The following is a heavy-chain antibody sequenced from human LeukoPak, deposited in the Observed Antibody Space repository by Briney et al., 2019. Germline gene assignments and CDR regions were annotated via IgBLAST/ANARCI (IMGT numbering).Heavy chain of an antibody. J-gene: IGHJ5*02. V-gene: IGHV3-30*04. CDR2: ISYDGSNK. CDR3: AKDPWQRSGWFSHWFDP. Sequence: HTGGSLRLSCAASGFTFSSYAMHWVRQAPGKGLEWVAVISYDGSNKYYADSVRGRFTISRDNSKNTLYLQMNSLRAEDTAVYYCAKDPWQRSGWFSHWFDPWGQGTLVTVSS. CDR1: GFTFSSYA. D-gene: IGHD6-19*01.